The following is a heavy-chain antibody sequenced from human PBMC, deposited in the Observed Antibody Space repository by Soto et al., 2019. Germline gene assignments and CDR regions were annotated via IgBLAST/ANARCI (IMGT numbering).Heavy chain of an antibody. Sequence: QEQLVQSGAEVKKPGASVRVSCKASGYTFTSYDINWVRQAAGQGLEWMGWMSPKSGDTGYAQKFQGRVTMTRNTATGTADMELSRLRSEDTAVYYCARGPPNWGFDYWGQGTLVTVSS. D-gene: IGHD7-27*01. V-gene: IGHV1-8*01. CDR3: ARGPPNWGFDY. CDR1: GYTFTSYD. CDR2: MSPKSGDT. J-gene: IGHJ4*02.